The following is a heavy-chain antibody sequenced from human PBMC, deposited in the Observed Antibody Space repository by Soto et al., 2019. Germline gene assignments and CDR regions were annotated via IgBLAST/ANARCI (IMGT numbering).Heavy chain of an antibody. CDR3: ARLRGDAFDI. CDR2: IYYSGST. CDR1: GGSISSGDYY. J-gene: IGHJ3*02. D-gene: IGHD3-16*01. V-gene: IGHV4-30-4*01. Sequence: SETLSLTCTVSGGSISSGDYYWSWIRQPPGKGLEWMGYIYYSGSTYYNPSLKSRVTISVDTSKNQFSLKLSSVTAADTAVYYCARLRGDAFDIWGQGTMVTVSS.